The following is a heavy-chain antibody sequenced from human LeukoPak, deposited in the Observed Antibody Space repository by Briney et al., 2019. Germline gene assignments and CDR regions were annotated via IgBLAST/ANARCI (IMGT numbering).Heavy chain of an antibody. Sequence: SETLSLTCTVSGGSISSGGYYWSWIRQHPGKGLEWIGYIYDSGKTNYNASLISRVTISVDTSKNQFSLKLTSVTPADTAVYYCARGGGTLDYWGQGTLVTVSS. CDR3: ARGGGTLDY. J-gene: IGHJ4*02. V-gene: IGHV4-61*08. CDR1: GGSISSGGYY. D-gene: IGHD3-16*01. CDR2: IYDSGKT.